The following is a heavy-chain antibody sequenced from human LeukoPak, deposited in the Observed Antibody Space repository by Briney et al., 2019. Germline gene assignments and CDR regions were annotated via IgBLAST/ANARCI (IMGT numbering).Heavy chain of an antibody. J-gene: IGHJ3*02. Sequence: KPSETLSLTCTVPGGSISSYYWSWIRQPPGKGLEWIGCIYYSGSTNYNPSLKSRVTISVDTSKNQFSLKLSSVTAADTAVYYCARRKQWLHDAFDIWGQGTMVTVSS. CDR2: IYYSGST. D-gene: IGHD6-19*01. CDR1: GGSISSYY. CDR3: ARRKQWLHDAFDI. V-gene: IGHV4-59*08.